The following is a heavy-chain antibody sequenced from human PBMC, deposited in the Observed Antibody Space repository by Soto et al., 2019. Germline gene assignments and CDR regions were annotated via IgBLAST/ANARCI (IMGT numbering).Heavy chain of an antibody. CDR3: AKDIVVVPAAMIFDY. Sequence: EVQLLESGGGLVQPGGSLRLSCAASGFTFSSYAMSWVRQAPGKGLEWVSAISGSGGSTYYADSVKGRFTISRDNSKNTLDQQMNSLRAEDTAVYYCAKDIVVVPAAMIFDYWGQGTRVTVSS. J-gene: IGHJ4*02. V-gene: IGHV3-23*01. CDR2: ISGSGGST. CDR1: GFTFSSYA. D-gene: IGHD2-2*01.